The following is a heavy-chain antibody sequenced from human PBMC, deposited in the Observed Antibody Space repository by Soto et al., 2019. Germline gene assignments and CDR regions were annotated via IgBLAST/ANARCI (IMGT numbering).Heavy chain of an antibody. CDR2: IIPIFGTA. D-gene: IGHD3-3*01. Sequence: SVKVSCKASGGTFSSYAISWVRQAPGQGLEWMGGIIPIFGTANYAQKFQGRVTITADESTSTAYMELSSLRSEDTAVYYCARDPRNYDFWSGYYTGFGHYYYGMDVWGQGTTVTVS. J-gene: IGHJ6*02. CDR3: ARDPRNYDFWSGYYTGFGHYYYGMDV. CDR1: GGTFSSYA. V-gene: IGHV1-69*13.